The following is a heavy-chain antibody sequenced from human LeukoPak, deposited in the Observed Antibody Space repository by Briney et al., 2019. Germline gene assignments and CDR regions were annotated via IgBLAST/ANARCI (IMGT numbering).Heavy chain of an antibody. CDR1: GFTFSSYS. CDR3: ARDNYYSIDV. CDR2: LNSDGSNT. Sequence: GGSLRLSCAAAGFTFSSYSMNWVRQAPGKGLVWVARLNSDGSNTIYADSVKGRFTISRDNAKNTLYLQMNSLRAEDTAVYYCARDNYYSIDVWGQGTTVTVSS. J-gene: IGHJ6*02. V-gene: IGHV3-74*01.